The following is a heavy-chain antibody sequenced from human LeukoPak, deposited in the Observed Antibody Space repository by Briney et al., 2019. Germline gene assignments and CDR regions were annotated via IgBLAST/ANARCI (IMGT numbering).Heavy chain of an antibody. V-gene: IGHV4-39*07. Sequence: KTSETLSLNCSVSGGSISSSDYYWGWIRQPPGKGLEWIGTMFYNGATKSNPSLSSRVTMSIDTSKNQFSLKLSSVTAADTAVYYCARNIVGGLGAFDIWGQGTMVTVSS. CDR3: ARNIVGGLGAFDI. D-gene: IGHD1-26*01. CDR1: GGSISSSDYY. CDR2: MFYNGAT. J-gene: IGHJ3*02.